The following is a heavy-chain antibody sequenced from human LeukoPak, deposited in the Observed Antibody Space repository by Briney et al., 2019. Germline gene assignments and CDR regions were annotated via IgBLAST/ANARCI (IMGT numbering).Heavy chain of an antibody. J-gene: IGHJ6*04. Sequence: SETLSLTCTLSGGSFSSYYWSWIRQPPGKGLEWIGYIYYSGSTNYNPSLKSRVTISVDTSKNQFSLKLSSVTATDTAVYYCARAGYSGSDFSVWGKGSSVTVSS. CDR2: IYYSGST. V-gene: IGHV4-59*01. CDR1: GGSFSSYY. D-gene: IGHD5-12*01. CDR3: ARAGYSGSDFSV.